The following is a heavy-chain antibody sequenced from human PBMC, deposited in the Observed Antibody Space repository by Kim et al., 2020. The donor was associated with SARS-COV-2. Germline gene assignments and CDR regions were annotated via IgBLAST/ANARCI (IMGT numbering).Heavy chain of an antibody. J-gene: IGHJ4*02. CDR3: ARDGGWSYFDY. Sequence: TNYAQKLQGRVTMTTDTSTSTAYMELRSLRSDDTAVYYCARDGGWSYFDYWGQGTLVTVSS. CDR2: T. D-gene: IGHD6-19*01. V-gene: IGHV1-18*01.